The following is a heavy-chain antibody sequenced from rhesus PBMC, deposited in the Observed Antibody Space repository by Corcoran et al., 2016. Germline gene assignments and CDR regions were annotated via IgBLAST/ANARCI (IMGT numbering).Heavy chain of an antibody. J-gene: IGHJ1*01. Sequence: QVQLVQSGVEIKQPGASVKLPCRASGYTFTSYYIHWVILTPCQGIVGIGLISPYNGNKGNAQRFQGRVALTSDTSTGTGYMELSSLKSEDTAVYYCATETSSSEYLEFWGQGALVTVSS. V-gene: IGHV1-180*01. CDR2: ISPYNGNK. CDR1: GYTFTSYY. CDR3: ATETSSSEYLEF.